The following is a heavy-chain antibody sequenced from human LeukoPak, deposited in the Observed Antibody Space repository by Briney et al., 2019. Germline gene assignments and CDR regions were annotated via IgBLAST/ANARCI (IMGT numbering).Heavy chain of an antibody. Sequence: GGSLRLSCAASGFTFSSYWMSWVRQAPGKGLEWVANIKQDGSEKYYVDSVKGRFTISRDNAKNSLYLQMNSLRAEDTAVYYCASHHDILTGYRSSDYWGQGTLVTVSS. CDR1: GFTFSSYW. CDR3: ASHHDILTGYRSSDY. D-gene: IGHD3-9*01. CDR2: IKQDGSEK. J-gene: IGHJ4*02. V-gene: IGHV3-7*01.